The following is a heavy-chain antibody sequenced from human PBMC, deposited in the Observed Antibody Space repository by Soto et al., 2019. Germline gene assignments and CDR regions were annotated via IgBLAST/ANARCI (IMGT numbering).Heavy chain of an antibody. CDR2: ISWDGGST. CDR3: AKDMAPYYYDSSGYYYYGMDV. Sequence: EVQLVESGGVVVQPGGSLRLSCAASGFTFDDYTMHWVRQAPGKGLEWVSLISWDGGSTYYADSVKGRFTISRDNSKTSLYLQMNSLRTEDTALYYCAKDMAPYYYDSSGYYYYGMDVWGQGTTVTVSS. J-gene: IGHJ6*02. CDR1: GFTFDDYT. V-gene: IGHV3-43*01. D-gene: IGHD3-22*01.